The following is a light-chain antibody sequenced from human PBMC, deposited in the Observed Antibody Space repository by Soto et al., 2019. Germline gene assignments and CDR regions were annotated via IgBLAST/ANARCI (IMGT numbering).Light chain of an antibody. CDR2: DTS. CDR1: QSVENY. J-gene: IGKJ4*01. V-gene: IGKV3-11*01. CDR3: HQRYIWPPLT. Sequence: EIVLTQSPATLSLSPGERATLSCRASQSVENYLAWFQQKRGQAPRLLIYDTSNRAAGIPDRFSGSGSATDFTLTISSLEPEDFAVYYCHQRYIWPPLTFGGGTKLEI.